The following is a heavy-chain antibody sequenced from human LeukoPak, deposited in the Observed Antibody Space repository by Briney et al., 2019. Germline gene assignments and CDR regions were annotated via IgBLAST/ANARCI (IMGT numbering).Heavy chain of an antibody. CDR1: GFTFSSDA. CDR3: AAKGPGYTGSYVFAH. J-gene: IGHJ4*02. V-gene: IGHV3-66*01. Sequence: GGSLRLSCTASGFTFSSDAMSWVRQAPGKGLEWVSVLYSSGSTDYTDSVKGRFTISRDYSENTLYLQMSSLRPGDTAVYYCAAKGPGYTGSYVFAHWGQGTRVTVSS. CDR2: LYSSGST. D-gene: IGHD1-26*01.